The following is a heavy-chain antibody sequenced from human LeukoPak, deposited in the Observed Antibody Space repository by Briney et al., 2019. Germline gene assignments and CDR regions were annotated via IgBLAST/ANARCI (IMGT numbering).Heavy chain of an antibody. CDR2: INPDSGGT. V-gene: IGHV1-2*06. CDR3: ARAKEKSIAARYFDY. CDR1: GYTFTDYY. J-gene: IGHJ4*02. Sequence: ASVKVSCKASGYTFTDYYMHWVLQAPGQGLEWIGRINPDSGGTNSAQKFQGRVTVTRDTSISTTYMELSSLRSDDTAVYYCARAKEKSIAARYFDYWGQGTLVTVSS. D-gene: IGHD6-6*01.